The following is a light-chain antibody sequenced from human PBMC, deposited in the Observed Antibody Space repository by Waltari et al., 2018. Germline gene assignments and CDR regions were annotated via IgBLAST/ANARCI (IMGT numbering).Light chain of an antibody. J-gene: IGLJ2*01. V-gene: IGLV1-36*01. CDR3: ASWDDSLNGWI. Sequence: QSVLIQPPSVSEAPRQRVTISCSGSSSHIGGTAVNRYQQFPGKTPKLLIHYNDQLASGVSDRFSGSKSGTSASLAISGLQSEDEGDYYCASWDDSLNGWIFGGGTKLTVL. CDR1: SSHIGGTA. CDR2: YND.